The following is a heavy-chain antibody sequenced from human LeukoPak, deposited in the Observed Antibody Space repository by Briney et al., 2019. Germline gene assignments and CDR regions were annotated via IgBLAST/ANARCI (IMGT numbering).Heavy chain of an antibody. CDR3: VRDPIMVRGVLDY. J-gene: IGHJ4*02. D-gene: IGHD3-10*01. Sequence: GGSLRLSCAASGFTFSSYSMNWVRQAPGKGLEWVSSISSRSSYIYYADSVKGRFTISRDNAKNSLYLQMNSLRAEDTAVYYCVRDPIMVRGVLDYWGQGTLVTVSS. CDR2: ISSRSSYI. CDR1: GFTFSSYS. V-gene: IGHV3-21*01.